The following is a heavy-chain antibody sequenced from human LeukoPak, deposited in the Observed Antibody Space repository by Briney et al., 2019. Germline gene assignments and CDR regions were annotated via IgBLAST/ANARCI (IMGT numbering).Heavy chain of an antibody. CDR3: ARSAGYSSGWSQDFDY. J-gene: IGHJ4*02. Sequence: GGSLRLSCAASGFTFDDYGMSWVRQAPGKGLEWVANIKQDGSEKYYVDSVKGRFTISRDNAKNSLYLQMNSLRAEDTAVYYCARSAGYSSGWSQDFDYWGQGTLVTVSS. D-gene: IGHD6-19*01. CDR1: GFTFDDYG. V-gene: IGHV3-7*01. CDR2: IKQDGSEK.